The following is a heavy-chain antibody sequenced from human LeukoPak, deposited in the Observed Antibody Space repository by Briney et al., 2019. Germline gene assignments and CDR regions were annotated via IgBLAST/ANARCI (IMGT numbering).Heavy chain of an antibody. V-gene: IGHV1-2*02. Sequence: GASVKVSCKASGYTFTGYYMHWVRQAPGQGLEWMGWINPNSGGTNYAQKFQGRVTMTRDTSISTAYMELSRLRFDDTAVYYCARLYCSSTSCYGYMDVWGKGTTVTVSS. D-gene: IGHD2-2*01. CDR1: GYTFTGYY. J-gene: IGHJ6*03. CDR2: INPNSGGT. CDR3: ARLYCSSTSCYGYMDV.